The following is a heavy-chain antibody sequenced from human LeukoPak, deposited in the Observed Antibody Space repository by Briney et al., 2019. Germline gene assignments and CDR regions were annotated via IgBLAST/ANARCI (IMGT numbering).Heavy chain of an antibody. V-gene: IGHV1-2*02. J-gene: IGHJ4*02. Sequence: ASVKVSCKASGYTFTGYYMQWVRQAPGQGFEWMGWINPNSGGTNHAQKFQGGVTMTRDTSISTAYMELSRLRSDDTAVYYCARDRPLDADDYYGFYYFDYWGQGTLVTVSS. CDR1: GYTFTGYY. D-gene: IGHD3-10*01. CDR2: INPNSGGT. CDR3: ARDRPLDADDYYGFYYFDY.